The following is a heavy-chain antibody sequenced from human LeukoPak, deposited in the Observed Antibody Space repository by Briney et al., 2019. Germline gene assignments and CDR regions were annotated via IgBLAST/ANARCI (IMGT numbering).Heavy chain of an antibody. V-gene: IGHV3-21*01. CDR1: GFTFSSYW. CDR3: ARDHGSYYHDAFDI. Sequence: GGSLRLSCAASGFTFSSYWMSWVRQAPGKGLEWVSSISSSSYIYYADSVKGRFTISRDNAKNSLYLQMNSLRAEDTAVYYCARDHGSYYHDAFDIWGQGTMVTVSS. J-gene: IGHJ3*02. D-gene: IGHD1-26*01. CDR2: ISSSSYI.